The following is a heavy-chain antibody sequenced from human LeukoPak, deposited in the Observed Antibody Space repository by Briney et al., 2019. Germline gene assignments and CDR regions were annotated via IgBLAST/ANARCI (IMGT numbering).Heavy chain of an antibody. V-gene: IGHV1-46*01. CDR3: ASRGELGDFDY. CDR1: GYTSTSYY. J-gene: IGHJ4*02. CDR2: INPSGGST. D-gene: IGHD1-26*01. Sequence: GASVKVSCKASGYTSTSYYMHWVRQAPGQGLEWMGIINPSGGSTSYAQKFQGRVTMTRDTSTSTVYMELSSLRSEDTAVYYCASRGELGDFDYWGQGTLVTVSS.